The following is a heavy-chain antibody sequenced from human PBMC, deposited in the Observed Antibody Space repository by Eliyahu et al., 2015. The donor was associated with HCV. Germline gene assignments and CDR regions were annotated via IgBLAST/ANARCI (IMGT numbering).Heavy chain of an antibody. D-gene: IGHD2-2*01. CDR1: GGSITSSSYX. CDR2: IYYSGXT. J-gene: IGHJ6*02. CDR3: ARHVGCINTNCYPNYYGMDV. Sequence: QLQLQESGPGLEKSSETLSLTCTVSGGSITSSSYXXGWIRQPPGKGLEWIGSIYYSGXTYYNPSLKSRVTISVDTSKNQFSLKLSSVTAADTAVYYCARHVGCINTNCYPNYYGMDVWGQGTTVTVSS. V-gene: IGHV4-39*01.